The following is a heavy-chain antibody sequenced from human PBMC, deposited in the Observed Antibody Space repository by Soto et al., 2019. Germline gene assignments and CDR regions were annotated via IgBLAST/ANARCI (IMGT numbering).Heavy chain of an antibody. J-gene: IGHJ4*02. CDR1: GFTFSNNG. V-gene: IGHV3-30*18. CDR3: VKDKGAAAGFDY. D-gene: IGHD6-25*01. CDR2: ISYEGSEK. Sequence: QVHLVESGGGVVQPGRSLRLSCAASGFTFSNNGMHWVRQAPGKGLEWMGVISYEGSEKEYAGSVKGRFTISRDNSKNTVYLQMDTLRAEDTAIYYCVKDKGAAAGFDYWGQGILVTVSS.